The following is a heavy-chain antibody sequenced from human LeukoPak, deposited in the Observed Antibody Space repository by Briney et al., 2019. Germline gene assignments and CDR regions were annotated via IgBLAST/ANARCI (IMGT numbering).Heavy chain of an antibody. CDR1: GLNFDDSA. CDR2: ISADGGST. J-gene: IGHJ4*02. Sequence: GRSLRLSCVAAGLNFDDSAMHWVRQAPGKGLEWVSLISADGGSTFSADSVKGRFSISRDNSKNSLYLQMNSLRSEDTAMYYCAKESGKFDYWGQGTLVAVSS. V-gene: IGHV3-43*02. CDR3: AKESGKFDY.